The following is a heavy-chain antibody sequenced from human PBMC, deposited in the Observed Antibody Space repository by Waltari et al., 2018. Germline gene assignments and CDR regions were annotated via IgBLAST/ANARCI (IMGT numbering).Heavy chain of an antibody. CDR3: ATSPLRFLEWVNWFDP. D-gene: IGHD3-3*01. V-gene: IGHV1-69-2*01. J-gene: IGHJ5*02. Sequence: EVQLVQSGAEVKKPGATVKISCKASGYTFTDYYMPWVQQAPGKGLEWMGRVDPEDGETIYAEKFQGRVTITADTSTDTAYMELTSLRSEDTAVYYCATSPLRFLEWVNWFDPWGQGTLVTVSS. CDR1: GYTFTDYY. CDR2: VDPEDGET.